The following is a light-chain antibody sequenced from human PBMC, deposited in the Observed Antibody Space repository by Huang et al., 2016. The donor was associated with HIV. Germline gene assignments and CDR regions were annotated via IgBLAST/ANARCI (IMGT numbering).Light chain of an antibody. J-gene: IGKJ5*01. CDR2: GVS. CDR1: QAIGTY. V-gene: IGKV1-39*01. Sequence: IQLTQSPTSLSASVGDRVAIACRASQAIGTYVYWFQQKPGRAPKLLIVGVSSLHTGVPSRFIGSGSGTEFTLTIRGLQFDDFATYFCQQSYSALITFGQGTRLEIK. CDR3: QQSYSALIT.